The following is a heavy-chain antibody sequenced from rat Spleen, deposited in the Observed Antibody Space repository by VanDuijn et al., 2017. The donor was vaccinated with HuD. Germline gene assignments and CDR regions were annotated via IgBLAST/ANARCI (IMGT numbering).Heavy chain of an antibody. CDR3: TRSYYH. J-gene: IGHJ2*01. CDR1: GFSLTSYD. D-gene: IGHD1-1*01. V-gene: IGHV2-1*01. Sequence: QVQLKESGPGLVQPSQTLSLTCTVSGFSLTSYDVHWVRQPPGKGLEWMGGIWGDGSTDYNSALKSRLSISRDTSKSQVFLKMNSLQTEDTAIYFCTRSYYHWGQGVMVTVSS. CDR2: IWGDGST.